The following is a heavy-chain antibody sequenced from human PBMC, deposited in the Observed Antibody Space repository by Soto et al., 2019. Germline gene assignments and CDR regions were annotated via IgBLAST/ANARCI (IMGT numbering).Heavy chain of an antibody. J-gene: IGHJ1*01. V-gene: IGHV1-69*01. D-gene: IGHD4-17*01. CDR1: GGTFNNFA. Sequence: QVQLVQSGAEVKKPGSSLKVSCKASGGTFNNFAVYWVRQAPGQWLEWMGRVVPFFGSSTYAEKFEDRVSMTVDESTATAYLDLRSLTSEDTAVYYCATVDYDARGYFQHWGQGTLITVS. CDR3: ATVDYDARGYFQH. CDR2: VVPFFGSS.